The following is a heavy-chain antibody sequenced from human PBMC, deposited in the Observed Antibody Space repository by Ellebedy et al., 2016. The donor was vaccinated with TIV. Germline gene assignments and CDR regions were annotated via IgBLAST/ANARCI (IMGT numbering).Heavy chain of an antibody. D-gene: IGHD2-15*01. CDR3: ARDGRGRTGRADY. CDR2: INSDGSAT. V-gene: IGHV3-74*01. J-gene: IGHJ4*02. CDR1: GFTFSNYW. Sequence: GESLKIPCAVSGFTFSNYWMHWVRHVPGEGLMWVSRINSDGSATNYADSVKGRFTISRDNAKDTLYLQMNSLRAEDTAVYYCARDGRGRTGRADYWGQGALVTVSS.